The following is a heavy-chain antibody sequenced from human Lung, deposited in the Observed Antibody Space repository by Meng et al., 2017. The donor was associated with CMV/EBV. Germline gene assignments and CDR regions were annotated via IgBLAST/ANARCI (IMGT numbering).Heavy chain of an antibody. CDR2: IYYSGTT. CDR3: ARDLGGNFYFFGY. J-gene: IGHJ4*02. V-gene: IGHV4-39*07. D-gene: IGHD2/OR15-2a*01. Sequence: SXTLSLXCIVSGGSIISSSYYWGWICQPPGKGLEWIGSIYYSGTTYYNPSLKSRITISVDTSKNQFSLKLSSVTAADTAVYYCARDLGGNFYFFGYWGQGTLVTVSS. CDR1: GGSIISSSYY.